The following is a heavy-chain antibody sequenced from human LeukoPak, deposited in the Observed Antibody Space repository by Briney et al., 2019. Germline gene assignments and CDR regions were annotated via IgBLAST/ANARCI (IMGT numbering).Heavy chain of an antibody. Sequence: ASVKVSXKASGYTFTGYYMHWVRQAPGQGLEWMGRINPNSGGTNYAQKFQGRVTMTRDTSISTAYMELSRLRSDDTAVYYCARYRYYDILTGYYIGYFDYWGQGTLVTVSS. D-gene: IGHD3-9*01. CDR2: INPNSGGT. J-gene: IGHJ4*02. V-gene: IGHV1-2*06. CDR3: ARYRYYDILTGYYIGYFDY. CDR1: GYTFTGYY.